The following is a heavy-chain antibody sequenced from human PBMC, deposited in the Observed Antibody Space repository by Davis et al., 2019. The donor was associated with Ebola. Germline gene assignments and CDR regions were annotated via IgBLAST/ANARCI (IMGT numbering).Heavy chain of an antibody. V-gene: IGHV3-30-3*01. CDR2: ISYDGSNK. CDR1: GFTFSSYA. J-gene: IGHJ4*02. D-gene: IGHD2-2*01. CDR3: ARGMGYCSSTSCSYYFDY. Sequence: GESLKISCAASGFTFSSYAMHWVRQAPGKGLEWVAVISYDGSNKYYADSVKGRFTISRDNSKNTLYLQMNSLRAEDTAVYYCARGMGYCSSTSCSYYFDYWGQGTLVTVSS.